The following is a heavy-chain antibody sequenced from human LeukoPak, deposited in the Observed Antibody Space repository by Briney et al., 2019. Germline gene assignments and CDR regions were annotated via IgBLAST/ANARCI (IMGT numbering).Heavy chain of an antibody. CDR3: ARDPYYYGSGSYSY. CDR2: IYYSGST. CDR1: GGSISSYY. J-gene: IGHJ4*02. V-gene: IGHV4-59*12. Sequence: SETLSLTCTVSGGSISSYYWSWIRQPPGKGLEWIGYIYYSGSTNYNPSLKSRVTISVDTSKNQFSLKLSSVTAADTAVYYCARDPYYYGSGSYSYWGQGTLVTVSS. D-gene: IGHD3-10*01.